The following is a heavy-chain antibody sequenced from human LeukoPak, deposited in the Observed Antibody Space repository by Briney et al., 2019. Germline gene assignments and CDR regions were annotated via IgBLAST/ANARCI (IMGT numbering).Heavy chain of an antibody. CDR1: GYSFTSYW. CDR2: IYPGDSDT. D-gene: IGHD3-22*01. CDR3: ARVVITTFHYYYGMDV. J-gene: IGHJ6*02. Sequence: GESLKISCKGSGYSFTSYWIGWVRQMPGKGLEWMGIIYPGDSDTRYSPSLQGQVTISADKSISTAYLQWSSLKASDTAMYYCARVVITTFHYYYGMDVWGQGTTVTVSS. V-gene: IGHV5-51*01.